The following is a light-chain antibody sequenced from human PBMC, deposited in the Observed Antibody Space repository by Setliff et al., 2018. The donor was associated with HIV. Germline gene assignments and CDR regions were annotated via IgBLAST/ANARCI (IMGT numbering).Light chain of an antibody. CDR3: LLSYSGARV. V-gene: IGLV7-46*01. CDR1: TGAVTSGHY. CDR2: DTT. Sequence: QAVVTQEPSLTVSPGGIVTLTCGSSTGAVTSGHYPYWFQQKPGQAPTTLIYDTTYKHSWTPARFSGSLLGGKAALTLSGAQPEDEAEYYCLLSYSGARVFGGGTKVTV. J-gene: IGLJ2*01.